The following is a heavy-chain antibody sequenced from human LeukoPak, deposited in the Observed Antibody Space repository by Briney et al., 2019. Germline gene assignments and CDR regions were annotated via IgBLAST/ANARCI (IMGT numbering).Heavy chain of an antibody. Sequence: GESLKISYKASGYSFTTYWLAWVRQMPGKGLEWMGIIYPDDSDARYRPSFQGQVTISADKSISTAYLQWSSLKASDTAMYYCARQGYCSSTSCYVDFWGQGTLVTVSS. V-gene: IGHV5-51*01. CDR2: IYPDDSDA. D-gene: IGHD2-2*01. J-gene: IGHJ4*02. CDR1: GYSFTTYW. CDR3: ARQGYCSSTSCYVDF.